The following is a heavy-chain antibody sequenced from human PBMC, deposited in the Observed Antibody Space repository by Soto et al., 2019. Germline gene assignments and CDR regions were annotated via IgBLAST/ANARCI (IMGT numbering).Heavy chain of an antibody. V-gene: IGHV1-69*01. CDR2: IIPIFGTA. D-gene: IGHD3-3*01. CDR1: GGTFSSYS. J-gene: IGHJ6*02. Sequence: ASVKVSCKASGGTFSSYSISWVRQAPGQGLEWMGGIIPIFGTANYAQKFQGRVTITADECTSTAYVELSSLRSEDTAVYYCAGYRLHYDFWSGYCRDYYYYGMDVWGQGTTVTVSS. CDR3: AGYRLHYDFWSGYCRDYYYYGMDV.